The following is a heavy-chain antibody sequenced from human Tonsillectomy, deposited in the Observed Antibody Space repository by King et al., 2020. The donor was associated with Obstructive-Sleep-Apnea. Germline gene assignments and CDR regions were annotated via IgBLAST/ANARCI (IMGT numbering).Heavy chain of an antibody. CDR3: ARDSLAVVTPFPL. CDR1: GFSFSDYY. D-gene: IGHD4-23*01. V-gene: IGHV3-11*01. J-gene: IGHJ4*02. Sequence: VQLVESGGGLVKPGGSLRLSCAASGFSFSDYYMSWIRQAPGKGLEWLSYISPSGSSISYADSAKGRFTISRDNANNSLYLQMNGLRAEDTAVYYCARDSLAVVTPFPLWGQGTLVTVSS. CDR2: ISPSGSSI.